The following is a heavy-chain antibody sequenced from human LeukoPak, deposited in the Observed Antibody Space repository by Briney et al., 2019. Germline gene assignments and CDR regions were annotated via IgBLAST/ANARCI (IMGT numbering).Heavy chain of an antibody. V-gene: IGHV3-53*01. CDR3: AIFVTWAFDI. J-gene: IGHJ3*02. D-gene: IGHD3-9*01. Sequence: RGRSRRLSCAASGFTVSDKDMSWVSQAPGKGLEWVLVIYSGGRTNYADSVKGRLTISRDNSKNTLYLQMNSLRAEDTAVYYCAIFVTWAFDIWGQGTMVTVSS. CDR1: GFTVSDKD. CDR2: IYSGGRT.